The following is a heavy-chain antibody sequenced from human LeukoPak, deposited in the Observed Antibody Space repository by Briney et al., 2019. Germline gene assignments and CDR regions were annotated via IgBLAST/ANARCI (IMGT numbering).Heavy chain of an antibody. J-gene: IGHJ3*02. CDR1: GGSISSYY. CDR3: ARVPRAFDI. CDR2: IHYSGST. V-gene: IGHV4-59*01. Sequence: SETLSLTCTVSGGSISSYYWSWIRQPPGKGLEWIGYIHYSGSTNYNPSLKSRVTISVDTSKNQFSPKLSSVTAADTAVYYCARVPRAFDIWGQGTMVTVSS.